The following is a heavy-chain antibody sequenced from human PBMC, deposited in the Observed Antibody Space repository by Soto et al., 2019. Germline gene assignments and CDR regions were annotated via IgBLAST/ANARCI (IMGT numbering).Heavy chain of an antibody. CDR2: INPSRGTT. D-gene: IGHD4-17*01. V-gene: IGHV1-46*01. CDR1: GYTFITYF. Sequence: GASVKVSCKASGYTFITYFMHWVRQAPGQGLEWVGVINPSRGTTTYAQKFQDRVTMTRDTSASTVYMELSSLRSEDTAVYYCARGVGDYGAYYYGMDVWGQGTTVTVSS. CDR3: ARGVGDYGAYYYGMDV. J-gene: IGHJ6*02.